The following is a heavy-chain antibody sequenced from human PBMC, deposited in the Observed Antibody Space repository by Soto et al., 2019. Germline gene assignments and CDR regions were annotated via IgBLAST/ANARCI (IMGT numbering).Heavy chain of an antibody. V-gene: IGHV4-4*07. Sequence: QVQLQESGPGLVKPSETLSLTCSGSGGSVSVYYWSWIRQPAGKGLEWIGRIYNNWRSTNYNPSLKSRVTMSVDTSANQVSMKMRFVTAADPAVYYCARWEFRGIVNWAQGTLVTVSS. J-gene: IGHJ4*02. CDR2: IYNNWRST. D-gene: IGHD1-26*01. CDR3: ARWEFRGIVN. CDR1: GGSVSVYY.